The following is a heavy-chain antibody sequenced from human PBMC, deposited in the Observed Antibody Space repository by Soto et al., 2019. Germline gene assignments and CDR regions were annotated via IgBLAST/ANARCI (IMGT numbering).Heavy chain of an antibody. CDR2: IIPIFGTA. J-gene: IGHJ4*02. V-gene: IGHV1-69*13. D-gene: IGHD3-22*01. Sequence: GASVKVSCKASGGTFSSYTISWVRQAPGQGLEWMGGIIPIFGTANYAQKFQGRVTITADEATGTASMEMRSLRSEDTAVYYCASGDYDSGGYYEGLYFDYWSQGTLVTASS. CDR3: ASGDYDSGGYYEGLYFDY. CDR1: GGTFSSYT.